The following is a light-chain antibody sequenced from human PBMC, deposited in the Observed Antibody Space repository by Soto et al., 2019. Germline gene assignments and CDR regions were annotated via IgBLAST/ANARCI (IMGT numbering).Light chain of an antibody. CDR3: QQYAVSPIT. CDR2: DAS. J-gene: IGKJ5*01. CDR1: QRVSSN. Sequence: GLTQSPGTLSLSPGERATLSCRASQRVSSNLAWYQQKPGLAPTLLISDASIRASGVPERVTGGGSGSDFSLTIRRLEPEDFELSYCQQYAVSPITFGQGTRLEIK. V-gene: IGKV3-20*01.